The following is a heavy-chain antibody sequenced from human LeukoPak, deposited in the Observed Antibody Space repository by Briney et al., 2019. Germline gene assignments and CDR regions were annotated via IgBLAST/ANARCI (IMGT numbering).Heavy chain of an antibody. J-gene: IGHJ6*02. CDR2: ISYDGSNK. CDR3: ARGTDTRYCSSTSCLDQLYDYYGMDV. CDR1: GFTFSSYA. D-gene: IGHD2-2*01. V-gene: IGHV3-30-3*01. Sequence: GGSLRLSCAASGFTFSSYAMHWVRQAPGKGLEWVAVISYDGSNKYYADSVKGRFTISRDNSKNTLYLQMNSLRAEDTAVYYCARGTDTRYCSSTSCLDQLYDYYGMDVWGQGTTVTVSS.